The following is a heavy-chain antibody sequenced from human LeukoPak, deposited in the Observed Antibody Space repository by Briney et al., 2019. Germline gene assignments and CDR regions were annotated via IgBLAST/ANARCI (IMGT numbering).Heavy chain of an antibody. CDR3: AREPYGSGSYYFDY. D-gene: IGHD3-10*01. V-gene: IGHV1-2*02. CDR1: GYTSTGSY. Sequence: ASVKSSCTASGYTSTGSYMHWGRHAPGQGRVWRGWINPNSGGANYAQKFQGRVTMTRDTSISTAYMELSRLRSDDTAVYYCAREPYGSGSYYFDYWGQGTLVTVSS. J-gene: IGHJ4*02. CDR2: INPNSGGA.